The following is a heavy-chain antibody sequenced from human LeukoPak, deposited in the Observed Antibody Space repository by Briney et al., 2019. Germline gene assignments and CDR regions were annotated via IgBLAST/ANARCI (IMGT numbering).Heavy chain of an antibody. D-gene: IGHD2-15*01. Sequence: SQTLSLTCAVYCGSISSYYWSWIRQPAGKGLEWIGRSYTSGTTNYNPSLKSRVTMSVDTSKNQFSLKLSSVTAADTAVYYCARADCSGGSSFFDYWGQGTLVTVHS. CDR1: CGSISSYY. CDR3: ARADCSGGSSFFDY. J-gene: IGHJ4*02. CDR2: SYTSGTT. V-gene: IGHV4-59*10.